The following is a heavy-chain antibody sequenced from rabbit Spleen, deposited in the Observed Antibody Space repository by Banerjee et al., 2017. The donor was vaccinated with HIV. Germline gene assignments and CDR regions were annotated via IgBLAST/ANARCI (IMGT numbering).Heavy chain of an antibody. CDR2: IDIGSSGFT. J-gene: IGHJ6*01. CDR3: ARDSGSSFSSYGMDL. CDR1: GVSFSFNSY. D-gene: IGHD8-1*01. Sequence: QSLEESGGDLVKPGASLPLTCTASGVSFSFNSYMCWVRQAPGKGLEWIACIDIGSSGFTYFASWAIGRFTISKTSSTAVTLQMTSLTAADTATYFCARDSGSSFSSYGMDLWGQGTLVTVS. V-gene: IGHV1S40*01.